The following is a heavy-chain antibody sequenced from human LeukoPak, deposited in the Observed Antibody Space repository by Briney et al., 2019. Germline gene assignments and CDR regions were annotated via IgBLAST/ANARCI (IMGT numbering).Heavy chain of an antibody. J-gene: IGHJ4*02. CDR3: ARVSDYYDSSGYYLVFDY. CDR1: GFTFSSYA. CDR2: ISYDGSNK. V-gene: IGHV3-30-3*01. Sequence: PGGSLRLSCAASGFTFSSYAMHWVRQAPGKGLEWVAVISYDGSNKYYADSVKGRFTISRDNSKNTLYLQMNSLRAEDTAVYYCARVSDYYDSSGYYLVFDYWGQGTLVTVSS. D-gene: IGHD3-22*01.